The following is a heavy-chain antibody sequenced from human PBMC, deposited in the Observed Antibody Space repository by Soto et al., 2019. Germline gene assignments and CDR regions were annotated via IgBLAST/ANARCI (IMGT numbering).Heavy chain of an antibody. J-gene: IGHJ3*02. CDR1: GYTFLHYA. Sequence: ASVKVSCKASGYTFLHYAIHWVRQAPGQRPEWMGLINPASGNTQYSQKFQGRFTITRDTSASTAYMELSSLRSEDTAVYFCSRDTETLGPRANDALDIWGQGTMVTVSS. D-gene: IGHD3-3*02. CDR2: INPASGNT. V-gene: IGHV1-3*01. CDR3: SRDTETLGPRANDALDI.